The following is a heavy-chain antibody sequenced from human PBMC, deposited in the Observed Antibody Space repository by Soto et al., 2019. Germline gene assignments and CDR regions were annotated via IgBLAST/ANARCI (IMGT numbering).Heavy chain of an antibody. V-gene: IGHV3-30-3*01. CDR2: ISYDGSNK. Sequence: PGGSLRLSCAASGFTFSSYAMHWVRQAPGKGLEWVAVISYDGSNKYYADSVKGRFTISRDNSKNTLYLQMNSLRAEDTAVYYCAREATYYYDSSGHKIGGTDAFDIWGQGTMVTVSS. CDR3: AREATYYYDSSGHKIGGTDAFDI. CDR1: GFTFSSYA. J-gene: IGHJ3*02. D-gene: IGHD3-22*01.